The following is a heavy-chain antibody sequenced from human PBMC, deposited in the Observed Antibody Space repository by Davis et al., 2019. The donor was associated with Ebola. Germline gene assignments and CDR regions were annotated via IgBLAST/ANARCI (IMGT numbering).Heavy chain of an antibody. CDR2: IKEDGSAR. D-gene: IGHD2-15*01. CDR3: ARAGYCRGGTCTSPPLDY. CDR1: GFTFSSYW. Sequence: GESLKISCTTSGFTFSSYWMSWVRQAPGKGLQWVANIKEDGSARYYEDSVTGRFTISRDNGRNSLYLQINSLRAEDTAVYYCARAGYCRGGTCTSPPLDYWGQGTLATVS. J-gene: IGHJ4*02. V-gene: IGHV3-7*01.